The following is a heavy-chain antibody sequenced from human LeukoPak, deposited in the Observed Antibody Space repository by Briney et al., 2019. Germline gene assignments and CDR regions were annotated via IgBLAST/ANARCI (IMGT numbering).Heavy chain of an antibody. D-gene: IGHD1-14*01. CDR2: ISSGGSDT. CDR3: ARDQTQAGPTTVDH. J-gene: IGHJ4*02. V-gene: IGHV3-74*01. CDR1: GFSFSSYW. Sequence: PGGSLRLSCVASGFSFSSYWMHWVRQDPGKGLVWVSRISSGGSDTKYVDSVKGRFTISRDNGRNTLYLEMNSPRVEDTAVYYCARDQTQAGPTTVDHWGQGTQVTVSS.